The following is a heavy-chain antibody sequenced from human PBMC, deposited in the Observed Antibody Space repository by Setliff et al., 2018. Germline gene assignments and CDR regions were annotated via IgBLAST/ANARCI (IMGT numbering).Heavy chain of an antibody. CDR2: IHHSXXX. CDR1: GFSISSGYY. CDR3: ARAHTWSLPNDNSGYPGWFDP. J-gene: IGHJ5*02. D-gene: IGHD3-22*01. V-gene: IGHV4-38-2*01. Sequence: SETLSLTCAVSGFSISSGYYWGWIRQPPGKGLEWIVNIHHSXXXXXXXXXXXRVXXXXDTSKNHVSLKLSSVTAADTAVYYCARAHTWSLPNDNSGYPGWFDPWGQGTLVTVSS.